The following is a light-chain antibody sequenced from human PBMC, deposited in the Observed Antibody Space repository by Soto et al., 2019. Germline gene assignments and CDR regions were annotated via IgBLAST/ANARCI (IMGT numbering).Light chain of an antibody. J-gene: IGKJ2*01. V-gene: IGKV3-15*01. CDR1: QSISSN. CDR3: HQYINWPPSPT. CDR2: GAS. Sequence: EIGMTQSPAILSVSPGERATLSCRASQSISSNLAWYQQKPGQAPRLLIYGASTRDTGIPARFSGSGSGTVFNLTVSSRQLEDFAVYYYHQYINWPPSPTFGQGTKLEIK.